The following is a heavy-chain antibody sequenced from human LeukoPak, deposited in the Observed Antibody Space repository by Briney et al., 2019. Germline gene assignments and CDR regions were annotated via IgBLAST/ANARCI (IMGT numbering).Heavy chain of an antibody. V-gene: IGHV1-69*05. Sequence: SVKVSCKASGGTFSSYAISWVRQAPGQGLEWMGGIIPIFGTANYAQKFQGRVTITTDESTSTAYMELSSLRSEDTAIYYCARANSGSYKPLDYWGQGTLVTVSS. J-gene: IGHJ4*02. D-gene: IGHD1-26*01. CDR1: GGTFSSYA. CDR2: IIPIFGTA. CDR3: ARANSGSYKPLDY.